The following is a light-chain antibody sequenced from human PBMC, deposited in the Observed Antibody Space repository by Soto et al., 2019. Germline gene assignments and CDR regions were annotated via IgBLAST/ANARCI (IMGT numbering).Light chain of an antibody. CDR2: DAS. V-gene: IGKV3-15*01. CDR1: QTIDNT. Sequence: ELVMTQSPATLSLSPGERATLSCRASQTIDNTLAWYQRKPGQAPRLLIYDASTRATGVPARFSGSGSGTEFTLTISSLQSEDFAVYYCQQYNNWLRTFGQGTKVDIK. CDR3: QQYNNWLRT. J-gene: IGKJ1*01.